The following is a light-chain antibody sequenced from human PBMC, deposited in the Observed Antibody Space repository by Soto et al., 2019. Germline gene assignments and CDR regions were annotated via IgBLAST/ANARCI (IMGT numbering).Light chain of an antibody. V-gene: IGKV3-20*01. J-gene: IGKJ1*01. CDR2: GAS. CDR1: QSVTTNY. CDR3: QQFAASPRT. Sequence: DIVLTQSPGTLSLSPGARATLACRASQSVTTNYLVWYQQKPGQAPRLLIYGASRRATGIPDRFSGSGSGTDFTLTISRLEPEDFAVYYCQQFAASPRTFGQGTKV.